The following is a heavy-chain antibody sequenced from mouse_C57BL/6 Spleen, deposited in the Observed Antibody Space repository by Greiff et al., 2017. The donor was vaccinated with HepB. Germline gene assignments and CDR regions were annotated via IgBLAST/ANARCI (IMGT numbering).Heavy chain of an antibody. J-gene: IGHJ2*01. V-gene: IGHV5-17*01. CDR2: ISSGSSTI. CDR3: AGGTTVVVPYFDY. Sequence: EVHLVESGGGLVKPGGSLKLSCAASGFTFSDYGMHWVRQAPEKGLEWVAYISSGSSTIYYADTVKGRFTISRDNAKNTLFLQMTSLRSEDTAMYYCAGGTTVVVPYFDYWGQGTTLTVSS. CDR1: GFTFSDYG. D-gene: IGHD1-1*01.